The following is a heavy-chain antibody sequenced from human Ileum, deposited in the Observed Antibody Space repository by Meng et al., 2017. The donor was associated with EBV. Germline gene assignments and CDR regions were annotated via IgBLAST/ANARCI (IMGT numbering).Heavy chain of an antibody. J-gene: IGHJ4*02. Sequence: EPGPGRVDPSCTLSLSSAVAGGSISSSNWWSWDRRATGKGLGWMGAIHHTERPNSYPSLKGPASISVDKSKNQFSLKLSSVPATDTAVYYCARESYSDSSGYYSLDYWGQGSLVTVSS. D-gene: IGHD3-22*01. CDR2: IHHTERP. CDR3: ARESYSDSSGYYSLDY. V-gene: IGHV4-4*02. CDR1: GGSISSSNW.